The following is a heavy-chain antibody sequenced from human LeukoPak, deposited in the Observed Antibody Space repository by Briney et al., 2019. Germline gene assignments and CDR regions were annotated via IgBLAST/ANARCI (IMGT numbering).Heavy chain of an antibody. J-gene: IGHJ4*02. D-gene: IGHD2-15*01. CDR2: ISESSNYT. Sequence: GGSLRLSCAASGFTFSSYSINWVRQAPGKGLEWVSSISESSNYTYYADSVKGRFTISRDNAKNSLYLQMNSLRAEDTALYCCAREFCSDGTCYWSFDFWGQGTLVTVSS. CDR3: AREFCSDGTCYWSFDF. V-gene: IGHV3-21*01. CDR1: GFTFSSYS.